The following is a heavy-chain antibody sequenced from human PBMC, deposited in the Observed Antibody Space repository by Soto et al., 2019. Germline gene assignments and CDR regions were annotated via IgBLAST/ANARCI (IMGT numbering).Heavy chain of an antibody. CDR1: GGSIGSSSYY. D-gene: IGHD4-17*01. CDR3: DRWKNGDSSFDY. J-gene: IGHJ4*02. Sequence: QLQLQESGPGLVKPSETLSLTCTVSGGSIGSSSYYWGWIRQPPGKGLEWIGSIYYSGSTYYNPSLKSRVTISVDTSKNQFSLKLSSVTAADTAVYYCDRWKNGDSSFDYWGQGTLVTVSS. CDR2: IYYSGST. V-gene: IGHV4-39*01.